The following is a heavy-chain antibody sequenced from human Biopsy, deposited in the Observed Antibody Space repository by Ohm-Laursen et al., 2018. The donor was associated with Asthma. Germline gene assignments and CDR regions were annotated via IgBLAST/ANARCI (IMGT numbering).Heavy chain of an antibody. CDR1: GASIKTDDHY. V-gene: IGHV4-30-4*01. Sequence: SQTLSLTCIVSGASIKTDDHYWSWLRQPPGKGLEWFGFIHYSGSTSYTPSLKGGVTISVDTSKNQFSLKLSSVNAADTAVYYCARASVAASSNWFDPWGQGTLVTVSS. CDR3: ARASVAASSNWFDP. CDR2: IHYSGST. J-gene: IGHJ5*02. D-gene: IGHD6-19*01.